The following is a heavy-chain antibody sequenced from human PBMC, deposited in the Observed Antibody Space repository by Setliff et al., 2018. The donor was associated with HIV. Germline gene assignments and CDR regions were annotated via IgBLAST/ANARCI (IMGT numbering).Heavy chain of an antibody. J-gene: IGHJ3*02. CDR1: GVSIVSGGFY. V-gene: IGHV4-31*03. CDR2: VYYTGKT. D-gene: IGHD2-15*01. CDR3: ARDLHANYHVVDI. Sequence: SETLSLTCSVSGVSIVSGGFYFSWIRHHPGKGLEWIGTVYYTGKTYYNPSLQSRLTMSADTSKNQLYLKINSVTAADTAVYFCARDLHANYHVVDIRGPGTMVTVSS.